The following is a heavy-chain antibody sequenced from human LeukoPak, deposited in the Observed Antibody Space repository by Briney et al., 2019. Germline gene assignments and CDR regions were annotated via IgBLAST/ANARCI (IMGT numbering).Heavy chain of an antibody. Sequence: ASVKVSCKASGYTFTGYYMHWVRQAPGQGLEWMGWINPNSGGTNYAQKFQGRVTMTRDTSISTAYMELSSLTSDDTGVYYCARIQLWPRNAFDIWGQGTMVTVSS. D-gene: IGHD5-18*01. CDR2: INPNSGGT. J-gene: IGHJ3*02. CDR1: GYTFTGYY. CDR3: ARIQLWPRNAFDI. V-gene: IGHV1-2*02.